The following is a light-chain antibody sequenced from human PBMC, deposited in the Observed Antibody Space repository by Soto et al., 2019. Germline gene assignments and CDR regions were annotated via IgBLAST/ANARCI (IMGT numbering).Light chain of an antibody. J-gene: IGKJ1*01. V-gene: IGKV3D-20*02. CDR3: QQRYSWLRA. Sequence: EVVMTQSPANLSVSPGVGATLSCWASQSVSGSYLAWYQQKPGQAPRLFIYGTSSRATGIPDRFSGSGSGTDFTLTISSLESDDFAIYYCQQRYSWLRAFGPGTKVDIK. CDR1: QSVSGSY. CDR2: GTS.